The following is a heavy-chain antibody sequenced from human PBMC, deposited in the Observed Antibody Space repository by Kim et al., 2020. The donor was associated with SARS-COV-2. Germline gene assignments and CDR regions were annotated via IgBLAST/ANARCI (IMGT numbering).Heavy chain of an antibody. D-gene: IGHD6-19*01. J-gene: IGHJ4*02. V-gene: IGHV7-4-1*02. Sequence: QGFPGRFVFSLDTSVSTAYLQISSLKAEDTAVYYCARDVYSRGWGAFDYWGQGTLVTVSS. CDR3: ARDVYSRGWGAFDY.